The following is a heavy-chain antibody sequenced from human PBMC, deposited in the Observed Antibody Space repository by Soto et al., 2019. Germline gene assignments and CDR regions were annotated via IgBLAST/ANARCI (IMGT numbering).Heavy chain of an antibody. V-gene: IGHV3-48*03. Sequence: PGGSLRLSCAASGFTFSSFEMNWLRQAPGEGLEWVSYISSSGSTIYYADSVKGRFTISRDNAKNSLYLQMNSLRAEDTAVYYCAREMYSSGWYSPGDAFDIWGQGTMVTVSS. CDR3: AREMYSSGWYSPGDAFDI. D-gene: IGHD6-19*01. CDR2: ISSSGSTI. CDR1: GFTFSSFE. J-gene: IGHJ3*02.